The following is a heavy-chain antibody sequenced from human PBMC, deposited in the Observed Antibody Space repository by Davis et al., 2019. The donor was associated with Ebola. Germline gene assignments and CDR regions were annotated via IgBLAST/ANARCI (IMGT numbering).Heavy chain of an antibody. CDR3: ARGFKRWLQYYGY. V-gene: IGHV4-34*01. CDR2: INHSGST. J-gene: IGHJ4*02. CDR1: GGSFSGYY. D-gene: IGHD5-24*01. Sequence: MPSETLSLTCAVYGGSFSGYYWSWIRQPPGKGLEWIREINHSGSTNYNPSLKSRVTISVDTSKNQFSLKLSSVTAADTAVYYCARGFKRWLQYYGYWGQGTLVTVSS.